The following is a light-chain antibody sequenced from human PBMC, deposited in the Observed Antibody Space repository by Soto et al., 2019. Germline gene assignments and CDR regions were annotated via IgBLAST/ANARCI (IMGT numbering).Light chain of an antibody. CDR1: QSISSW. J-gene: IGKJ1*01. CDR3: QQYNSYSPWT. V-gene: IGKV1-5*03. Sequence: DIHMTQSPSPLSASVGDRVTITCRASQSISSWLAWYQQKPGKAPKLLIYKASSLESGVPSRFSGSGSGTEFTLTISSLQPDDFATYYCQQYNSYSPWTFGQGTKVEIK. CDR2: KAS.